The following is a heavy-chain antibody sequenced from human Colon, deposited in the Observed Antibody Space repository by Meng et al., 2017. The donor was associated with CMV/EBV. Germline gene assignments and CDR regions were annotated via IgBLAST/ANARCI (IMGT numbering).Heavy chain of an antibody. CDR1: GFRFEDYS. CDR3: ATSPRHIVVGWTDY. Sequence: GESLKISCAATGFRFEDYSMNWVRQGPGKGLEWVSLISWDGGTTYYADSVKGRFTISTDNAKNSLSLQMNSLRVEDTAVYYCATSPRHIVVGWTDYWGQGTLVTVSS. CDR2: ISWDGGTT. D-gene: IGHD2-2*01. J-gene: IGHJ4*02. V-gene: IGHV3-43*01.